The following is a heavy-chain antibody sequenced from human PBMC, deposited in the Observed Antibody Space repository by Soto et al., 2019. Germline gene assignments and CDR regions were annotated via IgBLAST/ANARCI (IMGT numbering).Heavy chain of an antibody. V-gene: IGHV4-39*01. CDR3: ARRERAAGTDWLFDP. D-gene: IGHD6-13*01. CDR1: GGSISSSSFH. J-gene: IGHJ5*02. CDR2: IYYSGST. Sequence: SSETLSPTCTVSGGSISSSSFHWGWIRQPPGKGLEWIGSIYYSGSTYYSPSLKSRVTISVDTSKNQFSLRLSSVTAADTAVYYCARRERAAGTDWLFDPWGQGTLVTVSS.